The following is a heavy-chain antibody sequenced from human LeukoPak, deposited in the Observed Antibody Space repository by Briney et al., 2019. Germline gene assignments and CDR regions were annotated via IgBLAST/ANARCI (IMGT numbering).Heavy chain of an antibody. J-gene: IGHJ4*02. D-gene: IGHD3-10*01. Sequence: SETLSLTCTVSGGSISSGSYYWSRIRQPAGKGLEWIGRIYTSGSTNYNPSLKSRVTISVDTSKNQFSLKLTSVTAADTAVYYCAREGYYYGSGSYYDDYWGQGTLVTVSS. CDR1: GGSISSGSYY. V-gene: IGHV4-61*02. CDR3: AREGYYYGSGSYYDDY. CDR2: IYTSGST.